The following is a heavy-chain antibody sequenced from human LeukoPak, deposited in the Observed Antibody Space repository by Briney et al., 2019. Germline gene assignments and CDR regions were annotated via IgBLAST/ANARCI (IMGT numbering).Heavy chain of an antibody. J-gene: IGHJ4*02. V-gene: IGHV3-23*01. CDR2: ISGSGGST. D-gene: IGHD3-10*01. CDR1: GFTFSSYA. Sequence: GGSLRLSCAASGFTFSSYAMSWVRQAPGKGLEWVSAISGSGGSTYYADSVKGRFTISRDNSKNTLYLQMNSLRAEDTAVYYCAKDLRLRVVSGSFGWGQGTLVTVSP. CDR3: AKDLRLRVVSGSFG.